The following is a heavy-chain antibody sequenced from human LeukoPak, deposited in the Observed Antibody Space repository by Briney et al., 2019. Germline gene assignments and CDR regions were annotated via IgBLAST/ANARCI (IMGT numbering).Heavy chain of an antibody. CDR3: AKSVMITFGGVIGAFDI. D-gene: IGHD3-16*02. CDR1: GFTFSSYA. CDR2: ISGSGGST. J-gene: IGHJ3*02. Sequence: GGSLRLSCAAPGFTFSSYAMSWVRQAPGKGLEWVSAISGSGGSTYYADSAKGRFTISRDNSKNTLYLQMNSLRAEDTAVYYCAKSVMITFGGVIGAFDIWGQGTMVTVSS. V-gene: IGHV3-23*01.